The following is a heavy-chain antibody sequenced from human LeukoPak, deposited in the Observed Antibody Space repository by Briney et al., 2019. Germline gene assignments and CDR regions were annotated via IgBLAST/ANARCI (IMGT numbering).Heavy chain of an antibody. CDR2: INHSGST. Sequence: SETLSLTCAVYGGSFSGYYWSWIRQPPGKGLEWIGEINHSGSTNYNPSLKSRVTISVDTSKNQFSLKLSSVTAADTAVYYCARDLPGDPDAFDIWGQGTMVTVSS. J-gene: IGHJ3*02. CDR1: GGSFSGYY. V-gene: IGHV4-34*01. CDR3: ARDLPGDPDAFDI. D-gene: IGHD7-27*01.